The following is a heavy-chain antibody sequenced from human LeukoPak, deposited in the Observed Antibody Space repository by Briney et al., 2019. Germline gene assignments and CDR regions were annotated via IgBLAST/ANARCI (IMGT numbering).Heavy chain of an antibody. CDR3: AKGGIRSGAFDI. CDR1: GGSISNYY. J-gene: IGHJ3*02. V-gene: IGHV4-59*01. D-gene: IGHD6-13*01. CDR2: FYYSGST. Sequence: SETLSLTCTVSGGSISNYYWSWIRQPPGKGLEWIGYFYYSGSTSYNPSLKSRVTISVATSKDQFSLKLSSVTAADTAVYYCAKGGIRSGAFDIWGQGTRVTVSS.